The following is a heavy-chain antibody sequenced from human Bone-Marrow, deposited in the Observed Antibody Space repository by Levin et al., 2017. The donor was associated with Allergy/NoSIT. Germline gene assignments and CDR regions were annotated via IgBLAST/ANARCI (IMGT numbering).Heavy chain of an antibody. D-gene: IGHD3-22*01. CDR3: ARVDSSGYPYCDY. CDR1: GGSISSGGYY. CDR2: IYYSGST. Sequence: SETLSLTCTVSGGSISSGGYYWSWIRQHPGKGLEWIGYIYYSGSTYYNPSLKSRVTISVDTSKNQFSLKLSSVTAAGTAVYYCARVDSSGYPYCDYWGQGTLVTVSS. J-gene: IGHJ4*02. V-gene: IGHV4-31*03.